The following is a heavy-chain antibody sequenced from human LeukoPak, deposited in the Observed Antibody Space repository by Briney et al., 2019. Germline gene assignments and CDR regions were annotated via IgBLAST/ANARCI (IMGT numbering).Heavy chain of an antibody. CDR1: GGTFNNFA. CDR3: ASPVKYYDTWSGYPPFDY. J-gene: IGHJ4*02. V-gene: IGHV1-69*13. Sequence: ASVKVSCKASGGTFNNFAISWVRQAPGQGLEWVGGIIPMSGTANYAQKFQGRVTITADESTSTAYMELSSLRSEHTAIYYCASPVKYYDTWSGYPPFDYWGQGTLVTVSS. D-gene: IGHD3-3*01. CDR2: IIPMSGTA.